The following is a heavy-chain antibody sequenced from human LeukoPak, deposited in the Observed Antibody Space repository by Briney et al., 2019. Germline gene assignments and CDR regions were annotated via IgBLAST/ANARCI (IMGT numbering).Heavy chain of an antibody. CDR2: ISAYNGNT. D-gene: IGHD4-11*01. J-gene: IGHJ1*01. V-gene: IGHV1-18*01. CDR1: GYTFTSYG. CDR3: ATEPDDMTTVTRYFQH. Sequence: ASVKVSCKASGYTFTSYGISWVRQAPGQGLEWMGWISAYNGNTNYAQKFQGRVTITADESTSTAYMELSSLRSEDTAVYYCATEPDDMTTVTRYFQHWGQGTLVTVSS.